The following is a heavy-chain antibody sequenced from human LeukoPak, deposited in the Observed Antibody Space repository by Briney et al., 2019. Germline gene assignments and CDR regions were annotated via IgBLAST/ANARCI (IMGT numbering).Heavy chain of an antibody. CDR3: ARSVVPAAIRLHGMDV. J-gene: IGHJ6*02. D-gene: IGHD2-2*02. CDR1: GGSFSGYY. CDR2: INHSGST. V-gene: IGHV4-34*01. Sequence: SSETLSLTCAVYGGSFSGYYWSWIRQPPGKGLEWIGEINHSGSTNYNPSLKSRVTISVDTSKNQFSLKLSSVTAADTAVYYCARSVVPAAIRLHGMDVWGQGTTVTVSS.